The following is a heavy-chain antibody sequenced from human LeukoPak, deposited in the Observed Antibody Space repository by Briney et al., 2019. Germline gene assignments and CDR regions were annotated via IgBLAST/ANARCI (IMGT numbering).Heavy chain of an antibody. V-gene: IGHV1-46*01. CDR1: GYTFTSYY. CDR2: INPSGGST. Sequence: ASVKVSCKASGYTFTSYYMHWVRQAPGQGLEWMGIINPSGGSTSYAQKFQGRVTMTRDMSTSTDYMELSSLRSEDTAVYYCARGIVVVVAANYYYYYMDVRGKGTTVTISS. CDR3: ARGIVVVVAANYYYYYMDV. D-gene: IGHD2-15*01. J-gene: IGHJ6*03.